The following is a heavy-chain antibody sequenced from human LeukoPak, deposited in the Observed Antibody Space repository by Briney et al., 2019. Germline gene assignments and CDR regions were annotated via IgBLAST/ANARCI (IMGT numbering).Heavy chain of an antibody. CDR1: GYTFTSYG. V-gene: IGHV1-18*01. J-gene: IGHJ3*02. Sequence: GASVKVSCKASGYTFTSYGISWVRQAPGQGLEWMGWISTYNGDTNYAQKLQGRVTMTTDTSTSTAYMELRSLRSDDTAVYYCARDPLGYCSSTSCSAFDIWGQGTMVTVSS. CDR2: ISTYNGDT. CDR3: ARDPLGYCSSTSCSAFDI. D-gene: IGHD2-2*01.